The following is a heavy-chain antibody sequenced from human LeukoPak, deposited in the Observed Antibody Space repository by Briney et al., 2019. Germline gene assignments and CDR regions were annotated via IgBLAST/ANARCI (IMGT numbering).Heavy chain of an antibody. CDR2: ISYDGSNK. V-gene: IGHV3-30-3*01. CDR1: GFTFSSYA. Sequence: GGSLRLSCAASGFTFSSYAMHWVRQAPGKGLEWVAVISYDGSNKYYADSVKGRFTISRDNSKNTLYLQMNSLRAEDTAVYYCARLSGSYSLNWFDPWGQGTLVTVSS. CDR3: ARLSGSYSLNWFDP. J-gene: IGHJ5*02. D-gene: IGHD1-26*01.